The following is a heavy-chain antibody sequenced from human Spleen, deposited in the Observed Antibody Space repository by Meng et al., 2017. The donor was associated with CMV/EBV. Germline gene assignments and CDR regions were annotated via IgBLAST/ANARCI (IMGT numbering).Heavy chain of an antibody. D-gene: IGHD3-3*01. CDR2: INPNGGGT. J-gene: IGHJ3*02. V-gene: IGHV1-2*02. Sequence: ASVKVSCKASGYAFIGYYMHWVRQAPGQGLEWMGWINPNGGGTNYAQKFQGRVTMTRDASISTASMELSSLRSDDTAVYYCARGKTYDFWSGYSDGLDIWGQGTMVTVSS. CDR1: GYAFIGYY. CDR3: ARGKTYDFWSGYSDGLDI.